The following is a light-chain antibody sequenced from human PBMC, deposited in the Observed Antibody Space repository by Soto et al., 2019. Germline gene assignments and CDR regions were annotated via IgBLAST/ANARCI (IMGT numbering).Light chain of an antibody. Sequence: DIQMTQSPPSLSASVGDRVTITCRASETITDFLNWYQLKPGKAPKLLIYSASNLQPGVPSRFSGSGYGTDVTLTLSGLQQEDSATYYCQQNFSPFVTFGAGTKVEV. J-gene: IGKJ4*01. CDR2: SAS. V-gene: IGKV1-39*01. CDR3: QQNFSPFVT. CDR1: ETITDF.